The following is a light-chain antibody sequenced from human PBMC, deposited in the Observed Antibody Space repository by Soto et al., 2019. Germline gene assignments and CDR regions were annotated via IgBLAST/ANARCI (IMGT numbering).Light chain of an antibody. CDR2: KAS. CDR3: QHYNSYSEA. V-gene: IGKV1-5*03. CDR1: QTISSW. Sequence: DIQMTQSPSTLSGSVGDRVTITCRASQTISSWLVWYQQKPGNAPKLLIYKASTLKSGAPSRFSGSGSGTEFTLTISSLQPDDFATYYCQHYNSYSEAFGQGTKVDIK. J-gene: IGKJ1*01.